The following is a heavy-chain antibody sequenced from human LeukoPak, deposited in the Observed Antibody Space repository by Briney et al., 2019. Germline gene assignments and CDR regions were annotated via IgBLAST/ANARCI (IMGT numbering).Heavy chain of an antibody. CDR2: ISYDGSNK. CDR1: GFTFSSYA. J-gene: IGHJ3*02. D-gene: IGHD3-3*01. V-gene: IGHV3-30-3*01. Sequence: GRSLRLSCAASGFTFSSYAMHWVRQAPGKRLEWVAVISYDGSNKYYADSVKGRFTISRDNSKNTLYLQMNSLRAEDTAVYYCARDPGVLRFLEWSDAFDIWGQGTMVTVSS. CDR3: ARDPGVLRFLEWSDAFDI.